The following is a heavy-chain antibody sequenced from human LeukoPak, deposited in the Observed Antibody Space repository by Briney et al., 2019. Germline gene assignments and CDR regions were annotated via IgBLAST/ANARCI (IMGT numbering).Heavy chain of an antibody. V-gene: IGHV4-34*01. CDR1: GGSFSGYY. J-gene: IGHJ4*02. CDR2: INHSGST. CDR3: AGSARGYSYGYRAYFDY. Sequence: PSETLSLTCAVYGGSFSGYYWSWIRQPPGKGLEWMGEINHSGSTNYNPSLKSRVTISVDTSKNQFSLKLSSVTAADTAVYYCAGSARGYSYGYRAYFDYWGQGTLVTVSS. D-gene: IGHD5-18*01.